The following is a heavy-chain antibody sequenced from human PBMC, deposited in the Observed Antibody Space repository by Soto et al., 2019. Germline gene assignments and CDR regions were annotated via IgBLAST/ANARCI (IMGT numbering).Heavy chain of an antibody. D-gene: IGHD3-9*01. J-gene: IGHJ4*02. CDR3: ARIQRHFYSNTGYSHHSTDL. V-gene: IGHV2-70*01. CDR1: GFSLSTTGMC. Sequence: SGPTLVNPTQTLSLTCTFSGFSLSTTGMCVTWIRQPPGKALEWLALIDWDDDKYYSTSLKTRLTISKDPSKNQVVLTMTNMAPVDTATYFCARIQRHFYSNTGYSHHSTDLWCQGPPVTLSS. CDR2: IDWDDDK.